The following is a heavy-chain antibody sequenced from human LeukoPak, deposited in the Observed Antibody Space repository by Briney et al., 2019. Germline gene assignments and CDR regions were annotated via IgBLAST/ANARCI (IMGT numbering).Heavy chain of an antibody. V-gene: IGHV4-34*01. J-gene: IGHJ5*02. CDR3: ARGPSLVGLRFLERLSRAWFDP. Sequence: RPSETLSLTCAVYGGSLRGYYWSWIRQPPGKGLKWIGEINHSGSTNYNPSLKSRVTISVDTSKNQFSLKLSSVTAADTAVYYCARGPSLVGLRFLERLSRAWFDPWGQGTLVTVSS. CDR1: GGSLRGYY. D-gene: IGHD3-3*01. CDR2: INHSGST.